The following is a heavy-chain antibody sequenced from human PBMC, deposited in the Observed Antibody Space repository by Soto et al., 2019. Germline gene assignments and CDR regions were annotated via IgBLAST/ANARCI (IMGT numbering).Heavy chain of an antibody. V-gene: IGHV4-61*08. J-gene: IGHJ3*02. Sequence: SETLSLTCTVSGGSISSGGYYWSWIRQHPGKGLEWIGYIYYSGSTNYNPSLKSRVTISVDTSKNQFSLKLSSVTAADTAVYYCARDVVVVPAAPGGSFDIWGQGTMVTVSS. CDR3: ARDVVVVPAAPGGSFDI. CDR1: GGSISSGGYY. CDR2: IYYSGST. D-gene: IGHD2-2*01.